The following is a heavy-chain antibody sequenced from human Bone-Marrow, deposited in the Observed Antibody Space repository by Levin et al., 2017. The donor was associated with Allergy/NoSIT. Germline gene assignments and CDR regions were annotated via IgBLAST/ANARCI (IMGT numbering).Heavy chain of an antibody. V-gene: IGHV3-72*01. CDR2: VTNTGNSDTT. Sequence: GESLKISCAASGFTFSDHYIDWVRQAPGKGLEWLGRVTNTGNSDTTKYAASVKGRFTISRDDSKNSVYLQMNSLKTEDTAVYYCVRDRGWCVADYWGQGTLVAVSS. D-gene: IGHD6-19*01. CDR3: VRDRGWCVADY. J-gene: IGHJ4*02. CDR1: GFTFSDHY.